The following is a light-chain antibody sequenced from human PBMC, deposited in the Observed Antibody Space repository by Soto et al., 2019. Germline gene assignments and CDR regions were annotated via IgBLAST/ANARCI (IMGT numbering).Light chain of an antibody. V-gene: IGLV3-21*02. Sequence: SYEPTQPPSLSVAPGQTARITCGGTNIESKSVHWYQQKPGQAPVLVVYDDDDRPSGIPERFSGSNSGNTATLTISRVEAGDEADYYCQVWDSSSDHVVFGGGTKLTVL. J-gene: IGLJ2*01. CDR2: DDD. CDR1: NIESKS. CDR3: QVWDSSSDHVV.